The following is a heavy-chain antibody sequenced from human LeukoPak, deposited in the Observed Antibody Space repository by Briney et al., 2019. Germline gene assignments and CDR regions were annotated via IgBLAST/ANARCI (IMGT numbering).Heavy chain of an antibody. Sequence: GGSLRLSCAASGFTFNNYWMHWVRQGPVKGLEWVSVINTDGSSTTYADFVKGRFTISRDNAKNSLYLQMNSLRAEDTALYYCARGWFGSGSSDYFDYWGQGTLVTVSS. CDR1: GFTFNNYW. CDR3: ARGWFGSGSSDYFDY. CDR2: INTDGSST. J-gene: IGHJ4*02. D-gene: IGHD3-10*01. V-gene: IGHV3-74*01.